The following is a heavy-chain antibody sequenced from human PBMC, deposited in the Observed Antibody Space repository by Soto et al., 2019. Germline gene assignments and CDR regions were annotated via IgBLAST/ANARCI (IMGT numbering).Heavy chain of an antibody. CDR1: GFTFSSYW. Sequence: EVQLVESGGGLVQPGGSLRLSCAASGFTFSSYWMSWVRQAPGKGLEWVANIKHDGSEKYYVDSVKGQFTISRDSAKNSLYLQMNSLRAEDTAVYYCGRLMNGGATDYWGQGTLVTVSS. J-gene: IGHJ4*02. CDR2: IKHDGSEK. V-gene: IGHV3-7*03. CDR3: GRLMNGGATDY. D-gene: IGHD1-26*01.